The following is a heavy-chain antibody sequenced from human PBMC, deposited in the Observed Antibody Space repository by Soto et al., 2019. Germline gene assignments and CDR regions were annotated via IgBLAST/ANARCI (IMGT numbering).Heavy chain of an antibody. CDR3: ARGGYYTFWNGSIGTY. V-gene: IGHV3-30*14. CDR1: GFTFSSYA. J-gene: IGHJ4*02. CDR2: ISFDETNR. D-gene: IGHD3-3*01. Sequence: VQLVESGGGVVQPGRSLRLSCAASGFTFSSYAMHWVRQAPGKGLEWVAFISFDETNRYTADSVKGRFTISRDNSKNTLFLQMNSLTSEDTAVYYCARGGYYTFWNGSIGTYWGQGTLVTVSS.